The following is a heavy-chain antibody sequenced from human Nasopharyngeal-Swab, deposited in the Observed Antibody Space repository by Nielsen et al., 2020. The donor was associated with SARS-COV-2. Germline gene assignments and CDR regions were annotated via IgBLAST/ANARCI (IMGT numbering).Heavy chain of an antibody. CDR3: ERGVGFGELIGATFDL. J-gene: IGHJ3*01. CDR1: GFTFSTYD. V-gene: IGHV3-13*04. D-gene: IGHD3-10*01. Sequence: GGSLRLSCSASGFTFSTYDMHWVRQATGKGLEWVSAIGTAGDTFYPASVKGRFTISRENAKNSLSLQMNSLRAGDTAVYYCERGVGFGELIGATFDLWGQGTMVTVSS. CDR2: IGTAGDT.